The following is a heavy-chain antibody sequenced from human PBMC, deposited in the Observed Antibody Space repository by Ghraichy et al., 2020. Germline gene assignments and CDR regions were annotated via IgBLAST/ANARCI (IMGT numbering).Heavy chain of an antibody. CDR1: GFTFSSSW. CDR3: ARPEIFYTSGYGHALDI. J-gene: IGHJ3*02. CDR2: IKEDGSEI. V-gene: IGHV3-7*01. D-gene: IGHD3-22*01. Sequence: GGSLRLSCAASGFTFSSSWMSWVRQAPGKGLEWVANIKEDGSEIYYVDSLKGRFTISRDNAKNSVFLQMNSLRAEDTAVYYCARPEIFYTSGYGHALDIWGQGTMVTVSS.